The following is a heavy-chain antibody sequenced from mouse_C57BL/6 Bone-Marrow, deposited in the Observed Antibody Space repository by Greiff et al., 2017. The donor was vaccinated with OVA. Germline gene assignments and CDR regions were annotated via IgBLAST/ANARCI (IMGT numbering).Heavy chain of an antibody. D-gene: IGHD1-1*01. CDR1: GFSFNTYA. CDR3: VSTDYYGSSYRYFDV. Sequence: EVHLVESGGGLVQPKGSLKLSCAASGFSFNTYAMNWVRQAPGKGLEWVARIRSKSNNYATYYADSVKDRFTISRDDSESMLYLQMNNLKTEDTAMYYCVSTDYYGSSYRYFDVWGTGTTVTVSS. V-gene: IGHV10-1*01. CDR2: IRSKSNNYAT. J-gene: IGHJ1*03.